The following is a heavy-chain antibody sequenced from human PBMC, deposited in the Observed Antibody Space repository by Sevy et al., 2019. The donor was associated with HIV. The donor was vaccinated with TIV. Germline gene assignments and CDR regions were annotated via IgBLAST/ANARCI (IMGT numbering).Heavy chain of an antibody. V-gene: IGHV1-46*01. Sequence: ASVKVSCKASGYVFTSYYINWVRQAPGQGLEWMGTMNPSSGSISYSQKIQGRVTMTRDTSTSTVYMELNSLRSDDTAKYYCARGMSAFHFFDWGQGTLVTVSS. D-gene: IGHD3-3*02. CDR2: MNPSSGSI. J-gene: IGHJ1*01. CDR3: ARGMSAFHFFD. CDR1: GYVFTSYY.